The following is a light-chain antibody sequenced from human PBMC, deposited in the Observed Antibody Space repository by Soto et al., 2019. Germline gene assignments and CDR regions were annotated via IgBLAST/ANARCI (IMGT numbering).Light chain of an antibody. J-gene: IGKJ5*01. Sequence: EIVMTHSPATLSVSPGERATLSCRSSQSVSSNLAWYQQKPGQATRLLIYGASIRATGIPARFSGSGYGTELTLTISSMQSEDFAVYYCQQYNNWPPITFGQGTRLEIK. CDR2: GAS. CDR1: QSVSSN. V-gene: IGKV3D-15*01. CDR3: QQYNNWPPIT.